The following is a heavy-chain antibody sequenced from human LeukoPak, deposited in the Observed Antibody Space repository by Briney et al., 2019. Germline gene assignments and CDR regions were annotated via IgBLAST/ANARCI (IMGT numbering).Heavy chain of an antibody. D-gene: IGHD5-24*01. CDR2: INPNSGVT. Sequence: GASVKVSCKASGYTFIGYYMHWVRQAPGQGLEWMGWINPNSGVTNYAQKFQGRVTMTTDTSTSTAYMELRSLRSDDTAVYYCARDLGDGYKWSSYYYYMDVWGKGTTVTISS. J-gene: IGHJ6*03. CDR1: GYTFIGYY. V-gene: IGHV1-2*02. CDR3: ARDLGDGYKWSSYYYYMDV.